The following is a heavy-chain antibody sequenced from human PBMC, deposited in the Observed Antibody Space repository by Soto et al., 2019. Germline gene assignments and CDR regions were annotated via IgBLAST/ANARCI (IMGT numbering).Heavy chain of an antibody. J-gene: IGHJ4*02. CDR1: GYTFTSYA. V-gene: IGHV1-3*01. CDR2: INAGNGNT. Sequence: QVQLVQSGAEVKKPGASVKVSCKASGYTFTSYAMHWVRQAPGQRLEWMGWINAGNGNTKYSQKFQGRVTITRDTSASTAYMELSRLRSEDTAVDSCASDLGLGLADYWGQGTLVTVSS. CDR3: ASDLGLGLADY.